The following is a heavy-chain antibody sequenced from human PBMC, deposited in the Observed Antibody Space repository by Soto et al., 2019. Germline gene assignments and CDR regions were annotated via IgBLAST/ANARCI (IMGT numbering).Heavy chain of an antibody. J-gene: IGHJ4*02. CDR1: GDSVSSDAYC. V-gene: IGHV4-61*08. CDR3: AKGFRGGLYGDS. D-gene: IGHD6-19*01. CDR2: TLSSGGT. Sequence: SETLSLTCSVSGDSVSSDAYCWAWIRQPPGKTLEWVGMTLSSGGTSRNPSLRSRLSMSVDTARNQFSMRLTSVTAADTGVYYWAKGFRGGLYGDSWGGGTQVTAPS.